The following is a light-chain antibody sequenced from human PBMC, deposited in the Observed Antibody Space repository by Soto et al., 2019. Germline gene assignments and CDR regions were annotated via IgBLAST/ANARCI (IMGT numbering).Light chain of an antibody. Sequence: SVLTQPPSVSGAPGQRVTISCTGSSSNIGAGYDVHWYQQLPGTAPKLLIYVNNNRPSGVPDRFSASKSGTSASLVITGLQAEDEADYYCQSYDSSLSTSGVFGGGTQLTVL. V-gene: IGLV1-40*01. J-gene: IGLJ3*02. CDR1: SSNIGAGYD. CDR2: VNN. CDR3: QSYDSSLSTSGV.